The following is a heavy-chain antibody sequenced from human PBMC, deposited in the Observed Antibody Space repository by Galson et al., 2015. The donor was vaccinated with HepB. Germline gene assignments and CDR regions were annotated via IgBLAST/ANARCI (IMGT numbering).Heavy chain of an antibody. CDR3: ARDIGQSYVTYYPFDH. CDR1: GFPYNTFW. Sequence: SLRLSCAASGFPYNTFWMSWVRQVPGQGLEWVANIKQDGSETYYGDSVKGRFTISRDNAKNSLYLQMDSLRVDDTAVYYCARDIGQSYVTYYPFDHWGQGARVTVSS. D-gene: IGHD3-10*01. J-gene: IGHJ4*02. CDR2: IKQDGSET. V-gene: IGHV3-7*01.